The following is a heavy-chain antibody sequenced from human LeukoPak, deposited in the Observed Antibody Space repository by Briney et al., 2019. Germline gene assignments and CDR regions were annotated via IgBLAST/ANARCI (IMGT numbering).Heavy chain of an antibody. CDR3: VRDFMYNTACTGC. D-gene: IGHD5-18*01. CDR1: GYTLTELS. V-gene: IGHV1-24*01. Sequence: ASVKVSCKVSGYTLTELSMHWVRQAPGKGLEWMGSFDPKDGETIYAQKFQGRVTMTEDTSTDTAYMELSSLRSEDTAVYYCVRDFMYNTACTGCWGQGTLVTVSS. J-gene: IGHJ4*02. CDR2: FDPKDGET.